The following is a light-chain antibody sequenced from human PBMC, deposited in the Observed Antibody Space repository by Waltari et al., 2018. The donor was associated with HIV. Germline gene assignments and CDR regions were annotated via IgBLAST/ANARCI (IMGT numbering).Light chain of an antibody. Sequence: EIVLTQSPATLSLSPGERATLSCRASQSVSSYLAWYKQKPGQAPRLLIDDASNRATGIPARFSGSGSGTDFTLTISSLEPEDFAVYYCQQRSNWPPLTFGPGTKVDIK. CDR3: QQRSNWPPLT. J-gene: IGKJ3*01. CDR2: DAS. CDR1: QSVSSY. V-gene: IGKV3-11*01.